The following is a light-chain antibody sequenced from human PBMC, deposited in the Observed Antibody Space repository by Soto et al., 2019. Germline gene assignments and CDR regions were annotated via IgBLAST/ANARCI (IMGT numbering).Light chain of an antibody. Sequence: IVMTQSPATLSVFTGGRASLSCRASQSVSNNLAWYQKKPGQAPRLLIYGASTRAAGISVRFSGSGSGTEFTLIISSLQSDDSAVYYCQQYHNAGFTFGQGTKVEI. CDR3: QQYHNAGFT. CDR1: QSVSNN. CDR2: GAS. V-gene: IGKV3-15*01. J-gene: IGKJ1*01.